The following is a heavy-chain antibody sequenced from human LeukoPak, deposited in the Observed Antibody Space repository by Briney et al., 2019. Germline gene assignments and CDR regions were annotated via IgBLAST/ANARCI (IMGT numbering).Heavy chain of an antibody. J-gene: IGHJ4*02. D-gene: IGHD6-19*01. CDR2: ISSRDNII. Sequence: PGGSLRLSCAASGFTFSSYSMNWVRQAPGKGLEWVSYISSRDNIINYADSVKGRFTISRDNAKNSLFLQMNSLRAEDTAVYYCARGRPQLFRSGWSSAEGGIDYWGQGTLVTVSS. V-gene: IGHV3-48*04. CDR1: GFTFSSYS. CDR3: ARGRPQLFRSGWSSAEGGIDY.